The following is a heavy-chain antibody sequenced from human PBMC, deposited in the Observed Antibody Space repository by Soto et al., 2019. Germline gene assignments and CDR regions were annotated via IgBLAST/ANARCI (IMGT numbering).Heavy chain of an antibody. CDR2: TRNKANSYTT. V-gene: IGHV3-72*01. D-gene: IGHD2-2*01. CDR1: GFTFSDHY. Sequence: GGSLRLSCAASGFTFSDHYMDWVRQAPGKGLEWVGRTRNKANSYTTEYAASVKGRFTISRDESKNSLYLQMNSLKTEDTAVYYCVRDASTTADYFDYWGQGTLVTVSS. CDR3: VRDASTTADYFDY. J-gene: IGHJ4*02.